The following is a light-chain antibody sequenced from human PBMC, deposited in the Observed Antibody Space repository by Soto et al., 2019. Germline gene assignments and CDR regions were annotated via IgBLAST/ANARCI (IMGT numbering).Light chain of an antibody. CDR1: QSISSW. V-gene: IGKV1-5*01. J-gene: IGKJ1*01. Sequence: DIQMTQSPSTLSASVGDRVTITCRASQSISSWLAWYQQKPGKAPKLLIYDASSLESGVPSRFSGSGSGTEFTLPISSLQPDDFAPYYCQPYNSYSWTFGQGTKVEIK. CDR2: DAS. CDR3: QPYNSYSWT.